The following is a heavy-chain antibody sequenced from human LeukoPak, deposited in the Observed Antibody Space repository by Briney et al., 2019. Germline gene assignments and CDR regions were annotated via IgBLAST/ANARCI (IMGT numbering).Heavy chain of an antibody. CDR3: ARDRGWELLRGYFDS. Sequence: GASVNVSCKASGYTFTSYYLHWVRQAPGQALEWVGCINTNSGGTNYAQKFQGRVTMTRDTSISAAYMELSRLRSDDTAVYYCARDRGWELLRGYFDSWGQGTRVTVSS. J-gene: IGHJ4*02. CDR2: INTNSGGT. V-gene: IGHV1-2*02. D-gene: IGHD1-26*01. CDR1: GYTFTSYY.